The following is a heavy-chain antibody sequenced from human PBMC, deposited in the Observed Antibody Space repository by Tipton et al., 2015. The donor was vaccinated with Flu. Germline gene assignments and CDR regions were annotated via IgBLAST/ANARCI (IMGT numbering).Heavy chain of an antibody. CDR2: IYYIGST. V-gene: IGHV4-31*03. Sequence: TLSLTCTVSGGSISGGGAYWSWIRQRPGEGLEWIASIYYIGSTYYNPSLERRTTISVDTSKSQFSLTLSSVTAADTAVYYCARDQGFGGGLAYDYYLLDVWGQGTTVTVSS. CDR1: GGSISGGGAY. D-gene: IGHD3-10*01. J-gene: IGHJ6*02. CDR3: ARDQGFGGGLAYDYYLLDV.